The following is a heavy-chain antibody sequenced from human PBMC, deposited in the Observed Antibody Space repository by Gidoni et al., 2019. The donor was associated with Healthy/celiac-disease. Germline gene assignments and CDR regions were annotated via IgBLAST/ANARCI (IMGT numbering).Heavy chain of an antibody. J-gene: IGHJ4*02. CDR3: AGGFRELLWGGNDQYYFDY. CDR1: GYTFTGYY. Sequence: QVQLVQSGAEVKKPGASVKVSCKASGYTFTGYYMHWVRQAPGQGLAWMGRINPNCGGTNYAQNFQGRVTMTRDTSISTAYMELSRLRSDDTAVYYCAGGFRELLWGGNDQYYFDYWGQGTLVTVSS. CDR2: INPNCGGT. D-gene: IGHD3-10*01. V-gene: IGHV1-2*06.